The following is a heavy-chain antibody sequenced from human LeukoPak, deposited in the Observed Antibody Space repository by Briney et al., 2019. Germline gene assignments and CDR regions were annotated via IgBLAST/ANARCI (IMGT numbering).Heavy chain of an antibody. Sequence: GGSLRLSCAASGFTFDDYAMHWVRQAPGEGLEWVSGISWNSGSIGYADSVKGRFTISRDNAKNSLYLQMNSLRAEDMALYYCAKGGELTGYYFDYWGQGTLVTVSS. CDR1: GFTFDDYA. D-gene: IGHD1-26*01. CDR2: ISWNSGSI. V-gene: IGHV3-9*03. J-gene: IGHJ4*02. CDR3: AKGGELTGYYFDY.